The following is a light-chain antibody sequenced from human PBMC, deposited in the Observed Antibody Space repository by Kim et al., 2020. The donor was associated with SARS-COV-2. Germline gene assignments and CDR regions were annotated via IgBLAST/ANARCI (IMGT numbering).Light chain of an antibody. CDR2: QDS. CDR3: QAWDSSAVV. V-gene: IGLV3-1*01. J-gene: IGLJ2*01. Sequence: SVSPGQTASITCSGDKLGDKYACLYQQKPGQSPVLVIYQDSKRPSGITERFSGSNSGNTATLTISGTQAMDEADYYCQAWDSSAVVFGGGTQLTVL. CDR1: KLGDKY.